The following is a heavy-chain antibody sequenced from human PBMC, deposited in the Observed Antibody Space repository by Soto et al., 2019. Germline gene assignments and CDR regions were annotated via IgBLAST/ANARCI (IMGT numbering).Heavy chain of an antibody. CDR1: GDSISNFY. Sequence: PSETLSLTCTVSGDSISNFYWNWIRQSAGKGLEWIGRIYTSGTTYYNPSLKSRVTASADTSNNQLSLKLTSVTAADTAVYFCAGDEGYYYSGKDVWGQGTTVTVSS. D-gene: IGHD3-10*01. CDR2: IYTSGTT. V-gene: IGHV4-4*07. J-gene: IGHJ6*02. CDR3: AGDEGYYYSGKDV.